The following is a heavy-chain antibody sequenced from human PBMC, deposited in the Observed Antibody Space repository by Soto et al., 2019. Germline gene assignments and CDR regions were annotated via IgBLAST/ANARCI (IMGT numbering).Heavy chain of an antibody. CDR2: VSGSGVNT. V-gene: IGHV3-23*01. CDR3: AKSDYYDSSGYLDY. CDR1: GFTFDSHA. D-gene: IGHD3-22*01. Sequence: GGSLRLSCAASGFTFDSHAMTWVRQASGKGLEWVSVVSGSGVNTYYADSVQGRFTISRDNSKNTLYLQLNSLRAEDTALYYCAKSDYYDSSGYLDYWGQGTLVTVSS. J-gene: IGHJ4*02.